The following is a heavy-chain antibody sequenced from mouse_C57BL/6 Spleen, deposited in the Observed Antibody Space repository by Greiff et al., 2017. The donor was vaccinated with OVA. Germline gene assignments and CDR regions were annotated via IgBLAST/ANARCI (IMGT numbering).Heavy chain of an antibody. J-gene: IGHJ2*01. CDR2: IYWDDDK. V-gene: IGHV8-12*01. CDR1: GFSLSTSGMG. Sequence: QVTLKVSGPGLLQSSQTLSLTCSFSGFSLSTSGMGVSWLRQPSGMGLEWMAHIYWDDDKRYNPFLKSRLTISKDTSRNQVFLKITSVDTAYTATYYFARIGTTVVDYFDYWGQGTTLTVSS. CDR3: ARIGTTVVDYFDY. D-gene: IGHD1-1*01.